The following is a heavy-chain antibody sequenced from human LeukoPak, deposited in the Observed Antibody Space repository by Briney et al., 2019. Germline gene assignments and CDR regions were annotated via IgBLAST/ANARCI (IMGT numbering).Heavy chain of an antibody. D-gene: IGHD3-3*01. CDR1: GFTFSSYA. V-gene: IGHV3-23*01. CDR2: ISGSGGST. CDR3: AKDPFITTHLYYFDY. Sequence: GGSLRLSCAASGFTFSSYAMSWVRQAPGKGLEWVSAISGSGGSTYYADSVKGRFTISRDNSKNTLYLQMNSLRAEDTAVYYCAKDPFITTHLYYFDYWGQGTLVTVSS. J-gene: IGHJ4*02.